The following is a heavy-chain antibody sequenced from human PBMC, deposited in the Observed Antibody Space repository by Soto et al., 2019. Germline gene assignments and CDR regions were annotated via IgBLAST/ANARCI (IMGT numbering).Heavy chain of an antibody. CDR2: ISYDGSNK. CDR1: GFTFSKYG. J-gene: IGHJ4*02. Sequence: QVQLVESGGGVVQPGRSLRLSCAASGFTFSKYGMHWVRQAPGKGLEWMAVISYDGSNKYYGASVKGRFTISRDDSKSTLYLQMNSLAAEDTAVYYCAKDHNSGSYLDYWGQGTLVTVSS. D-gene: IGHD3-10*01. CDR3: AKDHNSGSYLDY. V-gene: IGHV3-30*18.